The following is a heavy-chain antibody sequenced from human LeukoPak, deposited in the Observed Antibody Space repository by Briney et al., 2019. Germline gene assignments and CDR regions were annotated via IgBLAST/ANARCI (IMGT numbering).Heavy chain of an antibody. CDR1: GFTFSSYW. CDR2: IKQDGREK. J-gene: IGHJ4*02. Sequence: GGSLRLSCAASGFTFSSYWMSWVRQAPGKGLEWVANIKQDGREKYYVDSVKGRFTISRDKAKNTVYLQMNSLRAEDTAVYYCARDSYSKYWGQGTLVTVSS. D-gene: IGHD2-15*01. V-gene: IGHV3-7*01. CDR3: ARDSYSKY.